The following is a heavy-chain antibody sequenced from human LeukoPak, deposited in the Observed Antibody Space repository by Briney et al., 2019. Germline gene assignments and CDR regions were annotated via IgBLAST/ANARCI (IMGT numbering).Heavy chain of an antibody. CDR3: AKTGSSSWGYFDY. V-gene: IGHV3-30*02. J-gene: IGHJ4*02. D-gene: IGHD6-13*01. Sequence: GSLRLSCAASGFTFSTYGLPWVRQAPGKGLGWVAFIRNDGTIKYYADSVKGRFTISRDNSKNTLYLQMNSLRAEDTAVYYCAKTGSSSWGYFDYWGQGTLVTVSS. CDR1: GFTFSTYG. CDR2: IRNDGTIK.